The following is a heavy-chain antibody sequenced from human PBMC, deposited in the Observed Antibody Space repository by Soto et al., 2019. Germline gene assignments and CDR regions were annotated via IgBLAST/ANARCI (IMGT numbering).Heavy chain of an antibody. Sequence: EVQLVESGGGLVQPGGSLRLACAASGFTFSSYWMHWVRQAPGKGLVWVSRINSDGSSTSYADSVKGRFTISRENAKNKLYLQMNSLRAGETALYYCVGYSSSSGKGYWGQGTLVTVSS. V-gene: IGHV3-74*01. J-gene: IGHJ1*01. CDR1: GFTFSSYW. D-gene: IGHD6-6*01. CDR3: VGYSSSSGKGY. CDR2: INSDGSST.